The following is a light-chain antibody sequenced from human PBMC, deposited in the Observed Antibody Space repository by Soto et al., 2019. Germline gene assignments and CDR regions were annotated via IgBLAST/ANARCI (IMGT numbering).Light chain of an antibody. CDR2: GES. J-gene: IGKJ3*01. CDR3: QQYGSSRFT. CDR1: QSISSSY. V-gene: IGKV3-20*01. Sequence: EIVLTQSPGNLSLSPGERATLSGRASQSISSSYLAWNQQKPGQAPKLLVYGESSRATGIPDRFSGSRSATDFTLTISRLEPEDFAVYYCQQYGSSRFTFGPGTKVDIK.